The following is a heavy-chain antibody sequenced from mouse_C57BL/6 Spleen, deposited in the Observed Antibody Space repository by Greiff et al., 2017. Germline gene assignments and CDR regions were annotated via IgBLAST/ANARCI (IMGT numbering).Heavy chain of an antibody. D-gene: IGHD2-1*01. CDR1: GYTFTSYW. J-gene: IGHJ2*01. Sequence: QVQLKEPGAELVKPGASVKLSCKASGYTFTSYWMHWVKQRPGQGLEWIGMIHPNSGSTNYNEKFKSKATLTVDKSSSTAYMQLSSLTSEDSAVYYCASFYYGNYRVFDYWGQGTTLTVSS. CDR3: ASFYYGNYRVFDY. CDR2: IHPNSGST. V-gene: IGHV1-64*01.